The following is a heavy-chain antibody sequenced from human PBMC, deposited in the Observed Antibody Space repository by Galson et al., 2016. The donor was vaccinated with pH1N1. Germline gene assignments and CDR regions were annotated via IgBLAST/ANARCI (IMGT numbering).Heavy chain of an antibody. V-gene: IGHV2-5*08. D-gene: IGHD2-21*01. CDR3: ARDVGGDWAPDL. CDR2: IYWNDDK. J-gene: IGHJ2*01. Sequence: PALVKPTQTLTLTCTFSGFSLSTSGMCVSWIRQPPGKALEWLALIYWNDDKRYSPSLKSRLTITKDTSKNQVVLTMTNMDPVDTAVYYCARDVGGDWAPDLWGRGTLVTVSS. CDR1: GFSLSTSGMC.